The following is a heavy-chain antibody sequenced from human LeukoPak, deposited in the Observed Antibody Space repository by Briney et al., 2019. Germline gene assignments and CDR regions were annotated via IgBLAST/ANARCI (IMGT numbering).Heavy chain of an antibody. CDR1: GYTFTGYY. Sequence: GASVKVSCKASGYTFTGYYMHWVRQAPGQGLEWMGWINPNSGGTNYAQKFQGRVTMTRDTSISTAYMELSRLRSDDTAVYYCASENGGTTVTTHQLDYGMDVWGQGTTVTVSS. D-gene: IGHD4-17*01. J-gene: IGHJ6*02. V-gene: IGHV1-2*02. CDR3: ASENGGTTVTTHQLDYGMDV. CDR2: INPNSGGT.